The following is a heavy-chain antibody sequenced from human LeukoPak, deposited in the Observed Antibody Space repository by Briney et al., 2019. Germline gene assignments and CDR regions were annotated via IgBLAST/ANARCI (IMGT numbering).Heavy chain of an antibody. CDR2: IIPILGIA. CDR3: ARDNTYYDFWSGYFDAFDI. D-gene: IGHD3-3*01. J-gene: IGHJ3*02. Sequence: SVKVACKASGGTFSSYTISWVRQAPGQGLEWMGRIIPILGIANYAQKFQGRVTITADKPTSTAYMELSSLRSEDTAVYYCARDNTYYDFWSGYFDAFDIWGQGTMVTVSS. CDR1: GGTFSSYT. V-gene: IGHV1-69*04.